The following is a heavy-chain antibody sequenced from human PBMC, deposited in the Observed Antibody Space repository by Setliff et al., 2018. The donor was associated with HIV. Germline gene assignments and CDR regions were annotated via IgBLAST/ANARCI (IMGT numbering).Heavy chain of an antibody. Sequence: ASVKVSCKASGYTFTRYFMHCVRQAPGQGLEWLGMINPSGGGTWYAQKFQGRVTMTGDTSTNTLYMELSSLRSDDTAVYYCARDHMSVGAWVGATSRGLFQHWGQGTLVTVSS. D-gene: IGHD1-26*01. CDR2: INPSGGGT. CDR3: ARDHMSVGAWVGATSRGLFQH. J-gene: IGHJ1*01. CDR1: GYTFTRYF. V-gene: IGHV1-46*01.